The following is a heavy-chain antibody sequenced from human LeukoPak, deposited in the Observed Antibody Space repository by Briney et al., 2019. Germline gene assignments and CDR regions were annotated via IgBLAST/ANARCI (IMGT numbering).Heavy chain of an antibody. V-gene: IGHV3-23*01. CDR3: ANVPRVIAAAGTVWYDP. Sequence: GGSLTLSCAASGFTFNSYAMIWLPQAPGKGLEGFSAISDSGGSTYYAGSVKGRFTISRDNTKNALYLQMNSLRAEDTAVYYCANVPRVIAAAGTVWYDPWGQGTLVTVSS. CDR1: GFTFNSYA. CDR2: ISDSGGST. J-gene: IGHJ5*02. D-gene: IGHD6-13*01.